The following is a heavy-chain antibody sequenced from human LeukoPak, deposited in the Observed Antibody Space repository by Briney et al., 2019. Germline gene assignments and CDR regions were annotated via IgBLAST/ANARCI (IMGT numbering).Heavy chain of an antibody. V-gene: IGHV3-64D*06. J-gene: IGHJ4*02. CDR3: VKDRGGYSYGFDY. CDR1: GFTFSSYA. CDR2: ISSNGGST. Sequence: TGGSLRLSCSASGFTFSSYAMHWVRQAPGKGLEYVSAISSNGGSTYYADFVKGRFTISRDNSKNTLYLQMSSLRAEDTAVYYCVKDRGGYSYGFDYWGQGTLVTVSS. D-gene: IGHD5-18*01.